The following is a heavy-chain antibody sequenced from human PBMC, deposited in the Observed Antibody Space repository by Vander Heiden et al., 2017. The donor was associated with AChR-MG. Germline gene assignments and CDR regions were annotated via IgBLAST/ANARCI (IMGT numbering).Heavy chain of an antibody. V-gene: IGHV4-61*01. Sequence: QVQLQESGPGLVKPSETLSLTCTVSGGSVSSGSYYWSWIRQPPGKGLEWIWYIYYSGSTNYNPSLKSRVTISVDTSKNQFSLKLSSVTAADTAVYYCARDGTAAGFDYWGQGTLVTVSS. CDR1: GGSVSSGSYY. D-gene: IGHD6-13*01. J-gene: IGHJ4*02. CDR2: IYYSGST. CDR3: ARDGTAAGFDY.